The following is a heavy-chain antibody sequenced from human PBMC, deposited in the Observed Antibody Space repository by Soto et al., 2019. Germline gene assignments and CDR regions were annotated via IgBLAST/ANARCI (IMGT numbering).Heavy chain of an antibody. J-gene: IGHJ4*02. CDR3: ARGGGYSYGGYFDY. Sequence: PSETLSLTCAVYGGSFSGYYWSWIRQPPGKGLEWIGEINHSGSTNYNPSLKSRVTISVDTSKNQFSLKLSSVTAADTAVYYCARGGGYSYGGYFDYWGQGTLVTSPQ. CDR2: INHSGST. V-gene: IGHV4-34*01. D-gene: IGHD5-18*01. CDR1: GGSFSGYY.